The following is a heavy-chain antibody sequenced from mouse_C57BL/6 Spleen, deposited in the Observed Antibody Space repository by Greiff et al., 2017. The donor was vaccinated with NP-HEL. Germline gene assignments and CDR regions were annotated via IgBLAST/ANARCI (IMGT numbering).Heavy chain of an antibody. CDR1: GYTFTSYW. CDR3: ARHHAAGGYFDV. D-gene: IGHD6-1*01. V-gene: IGHV1-61*01. Sequence: VQLQQPGAELVRPGSSVKLSCKASGYTFTSYWLDWVKQRPGQGLEWIGNIYPSDSETHYNQKFKDKATLTVDKSSSTAYMQLSSLTSEDSAVYFCARHHAAGGYFDVWGTGTTVTVSS. J-gene: IGHJ1*03. CDR2: IYPSDSET.